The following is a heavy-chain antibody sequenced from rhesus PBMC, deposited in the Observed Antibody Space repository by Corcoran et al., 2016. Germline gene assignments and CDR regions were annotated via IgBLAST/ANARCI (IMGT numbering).Heavy chain of an antibody. CDR2: ISGSGGHT. CDR1: GGSISSNY. CDR3: ARGRITIFGLVIPFDY. V-gene: IGHV4-173*01. J-gene: IGHJ4*01. Sequence: QVQLQASGPGLVKPSETLSLTCAVSGGSISSNYWSWIRQPPGEGREWIGRISGSGGHTDNNPSIKSLVNISTDTSKNQFSRKLSSVTAADTAVYYCARGRITIFGLVIPFDYWGQGVLVTVSS. D-gene: IGHD3-3*01.